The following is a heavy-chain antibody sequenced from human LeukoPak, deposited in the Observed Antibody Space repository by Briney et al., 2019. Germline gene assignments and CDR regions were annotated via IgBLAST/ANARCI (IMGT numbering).Heavy chain of an antibody. CDR2: INHSGST. V-gene: IGHV4-34*01. J-gene: IGHJ4*02. Sequence: PSETLSLTCAVYGGSFSGYYWSWIRQPPGKGLEWIGEINHSGSTNYNPSLKSRVTISVDTSKNQFSLKLSSVAAADTAVYYCARVAAAGIFFDYWGQGTLVTVSS. D-gene: IGHD6-13*01. CDR1: GGSFSGYY. CDR3: ARVAAAGIFFDY.